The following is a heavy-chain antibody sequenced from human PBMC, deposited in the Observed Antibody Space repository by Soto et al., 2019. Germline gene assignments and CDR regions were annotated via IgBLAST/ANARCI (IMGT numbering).Heavy chain of an antibody. Sequence: GGSLRLSCTVSGFAFNNYGINWVRQAPGKGLEWVSSISKSDYTYYSDSVKGRFTISRDNAKNSVSLQMNTLRVEDTAVYYCAREDSIIITAVSDFWGQGTLVTVSS. CDR2: ISKSDYT. D-gene: IGHD3-22*01. CDR3: AREDSIIITAVSDF. CDR1: GFAFNNYG. V-gene: IGHV3-21*01. J-gene: IGHJ4*02.